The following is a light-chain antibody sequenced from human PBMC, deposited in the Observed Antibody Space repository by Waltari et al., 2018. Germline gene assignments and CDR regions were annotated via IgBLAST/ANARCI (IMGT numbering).Light chain of an antibody. Sequence: NFMLTQHHSVSESPGKTVTISCTRSSGSIASNYVQWYQQRPGSSPTPVIFEDDQRPSGVPERFSGSIDSSSNSASLTISGLKTEDEADYYCQSYDSSDLWVFGGGTRLTVL. CDR2: EDD. CDR3: QSYDSSDLWV. J-gene: IGLJ3*02. V-gene: IGLV6-57*01. CDR1: SGSIASNY.